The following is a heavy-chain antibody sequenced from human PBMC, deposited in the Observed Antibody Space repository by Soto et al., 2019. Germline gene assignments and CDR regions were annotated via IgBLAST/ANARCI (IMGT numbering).Heavy chain of an antibody. J-gene: IGHJ4*02. CDR3: AAGGKNGYIK. D-gene: IGHD1-1*01. V-gene: IGHV1-69*01. CDR2: IIPILGTT. Sequence: QVQLVQSGAEERVPGSSVKVSCKASRDTFDSYAMTWVRLAPEQGPEWMGGIIPILGTTKYAQKFQGRVTMTADESTSTVYMELSSLRSEDGAVYYCAAGGKNGYIKWGQGTQVTVSS. CDR1: RDTFDSYA.